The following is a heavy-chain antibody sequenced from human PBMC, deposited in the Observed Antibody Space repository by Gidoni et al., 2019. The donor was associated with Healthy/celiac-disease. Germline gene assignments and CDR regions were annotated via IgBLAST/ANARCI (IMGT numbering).Heavy chain of an antibody. CDR1: GFTFSSYG. Sequence: QVQLVESGGGVVQPGRSLRLSCAASGFTFSSYGMHWVRQAPGKGLEWVAVISYDGSNKYYADSVKGRFTISRDNSKNTLYLQMNSLRAEDTAVYYCAKDGHYDILTGYFDYWGQGTLVTVSS. V-gene: IGHV3-30*18. CDR3: AKDGHYDILTGYFDY. CDR2: ISYDGSNK. J-gene: IGHJ4*02. D-gene: IGHD3-9*01.